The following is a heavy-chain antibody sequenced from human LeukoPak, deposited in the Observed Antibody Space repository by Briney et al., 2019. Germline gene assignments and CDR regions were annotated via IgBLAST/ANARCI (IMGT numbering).Heavy chain of an antibody. CDR2: IKQDGSEK. J-gene: IGHJ4*02. CDR3: ARDHTPGLYYFDY. Sequence: GGSLRLSCAASGFTFSSYWMSWVRQAPGKGLEWVANIKQDGSEKYYVDSVKGRFTISRDNAKNSLYRQMNSLRAEDTAVYYCARDHTPGLYYFDYWGQGTLVTVSS. V-gene: IGHV3-7*01. CDR1: GFTFSSYW. D-gene: IGHD3-22*01.